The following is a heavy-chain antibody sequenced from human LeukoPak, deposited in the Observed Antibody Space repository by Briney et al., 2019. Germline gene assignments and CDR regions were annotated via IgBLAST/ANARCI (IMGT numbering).Heavy chain of an antibody. CDR3: ARPGRYCSSTSCYNYFDY. J-gene: IGHJ4*02. D-gene: IGHD2-2*02. CDR1: GGTFSSYT. V-gene: IGHV1-69*02. Sequence: ASVKVSCKASGGTFSSYTISWVRQAPGQGLEWMGRIIPILGIANYAQKFPGRVTITADKSTSTAYMELRSLRSEDTAVYYCARPGRYCSSTSCYNYFDYWGQGTLVTVSS. CDR2: IIPILGIA.